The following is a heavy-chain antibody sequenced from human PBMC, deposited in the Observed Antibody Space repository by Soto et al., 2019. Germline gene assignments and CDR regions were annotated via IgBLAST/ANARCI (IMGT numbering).Heavy chain of an antibody. CDR1: GGSISSSSYY. J-gene: IGHJ3*02. CDR2: IYYSGST. Sequence: QLQLQESGPGLVKPSETLSLTCSVSGGSISSSSYYWGWIRQPPGKGLEWIGSIYYSGSTYYNPSLMCRVTISVDTSKNQFALKLSSVTAADTAVYYCARPGVVVVAANEAFDIWAQGTMVTVSS. V-gene: IGHV4-39*01. D-gene: IGHD2-15*01. CDR3: ARPGVVVVAANEAFDI.